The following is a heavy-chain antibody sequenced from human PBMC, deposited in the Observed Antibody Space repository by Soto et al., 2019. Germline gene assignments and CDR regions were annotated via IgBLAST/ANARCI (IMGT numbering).Heavy chain of an antibody. J-gene: IGHJ5*02. Sequence: SETLSLTCAVYGGSFSGYYWSWIRQPPGKGLEWIGEINHSGSTNYNPSLKSRVTISVDTSKNQFSLKLSSVTAADTAVYYCARALLAAAGGFDPWGQGTLVTVSS. CDR3: ARALLAAAGGFDP. V-gene: IGHV4-34*01. CDR2: INHSGST. D-gene: IGHD6-13*01. CDR1: GGSFSGYY.